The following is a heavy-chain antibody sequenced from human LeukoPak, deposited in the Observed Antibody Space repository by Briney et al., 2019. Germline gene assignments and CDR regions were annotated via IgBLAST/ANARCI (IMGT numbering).Heavy chain of an antibody. CDR3: ARQSMVRGVVSYYYYGMDV. D-gene: IGHD3-10*01. J-gene: IGHJ6*02. V-gene: IGHV4-39*01. CDR2: IYYSGST. Sequence: SETLSLTCTVSGGSISSSSYYWGWIRQPPGKRLEWIGSIYYSGSTYYNPSLKSRVTISVDTSKNQLSLKLSSVTAADTAVYYCARQSMVRGVVSYYYYGMDVWGQGTTVTVSS. CDR1: GGSISSSSYY.